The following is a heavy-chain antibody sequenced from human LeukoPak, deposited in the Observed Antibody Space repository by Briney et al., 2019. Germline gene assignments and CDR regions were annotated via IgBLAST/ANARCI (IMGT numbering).Heavy chain of an antibody. CDR2: IYYSGST. CDR3: ARDSNGGGSLFDY. CDR1: GGSISSYY. J-gene: IGHJ4*02. Sequence: SETLSLTCTVSGGSISSYYWSWIRQPPGKGLEWIGYIYYSGSTNYNPSLKSRVTISVDTSKNQFSLKLSSVTAADTAVYYCARDSNGGGSLFDYWGQGTLVTVSS. D-gene: IGHD2-15*01. V-gene: IGHV4-59*01.